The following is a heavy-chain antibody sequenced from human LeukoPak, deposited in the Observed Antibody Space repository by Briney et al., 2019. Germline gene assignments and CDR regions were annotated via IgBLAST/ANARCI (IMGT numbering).Heavy chain of an antibody. CDR3: ASVYKHGMDV. D-gene: IGHD5-24*01. J-gene: IGHJ6*02. CDR1: GYTVTSYY. CDR2: LNPSGGSS. Sequence: ASVKVSCKASGYTVTSYYMHWVRQAPGQGLEWMAILNPSGGSSNYAQKFQGRATLTRATSTGTVYMELSSLRSEDTAVYYCASVYKHGMDVWGQGTTVIVSS. V-gene: IGHV1-46*01.